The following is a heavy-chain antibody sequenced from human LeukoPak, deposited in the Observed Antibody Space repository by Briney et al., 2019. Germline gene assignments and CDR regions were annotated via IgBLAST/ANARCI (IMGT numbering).Heavy chain of an antibody. CDR3: ASVYKHGMDV. D-gene: IGHD5-24*01. J-gene: IGHJ6*02. CDR1: GYTVTSYY. CDR2: LNPSGGSS. Sequence: ASVKVSCKASGYTVTSYYMHWVRQAPGQGLEWMAILNPSGGSSNYAQKFQGRATLTRATSTGTVYMELSSLRSEDTAVYYCASVYKHGMDVWGQGTTVIVSS. V-gene: IGHV1-46*01.